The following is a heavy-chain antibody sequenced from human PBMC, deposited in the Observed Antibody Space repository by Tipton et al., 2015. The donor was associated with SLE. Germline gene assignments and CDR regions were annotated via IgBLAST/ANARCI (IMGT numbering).Heavy chain of an antibody. Sequence: TLSLTCTVSGGPISSYYWSWIRQPPGKGLEWIGYIYYSGSTNYNPSLKSRVTISVDTSKNQFSLKLSSVTAADTAVYYCASGYLYYFDYWGQGTLVTVSS. V-gene: IGHV4-59*01. CDR2: IYYSGST. CDR3: ASGYLYYFDY. D-gene: IGHD6-13*01. CDR1: GGPISSYY. J-gene: IGHJ4*02.